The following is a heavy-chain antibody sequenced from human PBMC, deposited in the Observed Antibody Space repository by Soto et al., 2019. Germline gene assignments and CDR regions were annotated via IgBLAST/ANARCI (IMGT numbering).Heavy chain of an antibody. J-gene: IGHJ6*02. V-gene: IGHV3-30*18. Sequence: GGSLRLSCAASGFTFSSYGMHWVRQAPGKGLEWVAVISYDGSNKYYADSVKGRFTISRDNSKNTLYLQMNSLRAEDTAVYYCAKEDLIAVADLYYYYGMDVWGQGTTVTVSS. CDR3: AKEDLIAVADLYYYYGMDV. CDR2: ISYDGSNK. D-gene: IGHD6-19*01. CDR1: GFTFSSYG.